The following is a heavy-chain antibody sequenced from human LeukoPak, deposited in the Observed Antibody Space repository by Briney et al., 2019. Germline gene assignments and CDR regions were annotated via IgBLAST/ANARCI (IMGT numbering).Heavy chain of an antibody. D-gene: IGHD6-13*01. CDR1: GYTFTSYG. V-gene: IGHV1-18*01. CDR2: ISAYNGNT. J-gene: IGHJ4*02. Sequence: GASVKVSCKASGYTFTSYGISWVRQAPGQGLEWMGWISAYNGNTNYAQKLQGRVTMTTDTSTSTAYMELRSLRSDDTAVYYCARVGYSSSWGTDFDYWGQGTLVTVSS. CDR3: ARVGYSSSWGTDFDY.